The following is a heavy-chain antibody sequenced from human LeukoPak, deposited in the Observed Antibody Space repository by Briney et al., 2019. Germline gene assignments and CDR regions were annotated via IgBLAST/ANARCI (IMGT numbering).Heavy chain of an antibody. CDR2: MNPNSGNT. Sequence: GASVKVSCKASGYTFTSYDINWVRQATGQGLEWMGWMNPNSGNTGYAQKFQGRVTITRNTSISTAYMELSSLRSEDTAVYYCARRQTGEITLYYDFWSLKPVRKGSYWFDPWGQGTLVTVSS. J-gene: IGHJ5*02. CDR1: GYTFTSYD. CDR3: ARRQTGEITLYYDFWSLKPVRKGSYWFDP. V-gene: IGHV1-8*03. D-gene: IGHD3-3*01.